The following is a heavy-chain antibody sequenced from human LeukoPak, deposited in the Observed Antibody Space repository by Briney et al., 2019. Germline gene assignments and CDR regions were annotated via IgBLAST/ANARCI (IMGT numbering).Heavy chain of an antibody. D-gene: IGHD3-16*02. J-gene: IGHJ4*02. CDR2: ISGRGGST. V-gene: IGHV3-23*01. CDR3: AKDYAITFGGVIAYYFDY. CDR1: GFTFSIYA. Sequence: PGGSLRLSCAPSGFTFSIYAMRWVRQAPGGGLEWVSAISGRGGSTYYADSVKCRLTISRDNSKNTLYLQMNSLRAEGTAVYYCAKDYAITFGGVIAYYFDYWGQGTLVTVS.